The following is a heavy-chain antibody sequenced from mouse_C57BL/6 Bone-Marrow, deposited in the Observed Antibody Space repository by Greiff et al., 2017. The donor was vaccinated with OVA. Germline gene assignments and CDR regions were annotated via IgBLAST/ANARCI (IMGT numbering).Heavy chain of an antibody. J-gene: IGHJ4*01. V-gene: IGHV1-26*01. CDR1: GYTFTDYY. CDR2: INPNNGGT. Sequence: VQLQQSGPELVKPGASVKISCKASGYTFTDYYMNWVKQSHGKSLEWIGDINPNNGGTSYNQKFKGKATLTVDKSSSTAYMELRSLSSEDSAVYYCARGIPRDYAMDYWGQGTSVTVSS. CDR3: ARGIPRDYAMDY. D-gene: IGHD3-1*01.